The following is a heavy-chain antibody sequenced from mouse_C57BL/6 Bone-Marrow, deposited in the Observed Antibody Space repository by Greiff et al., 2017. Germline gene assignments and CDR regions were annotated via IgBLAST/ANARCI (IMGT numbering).Heavy chain of an antibody. CDR3: ARSDTTVVA. V-gene: IGHV1-59*01. J-gene: IGHJ3*01. Sequence: QVQLKQPGAELVRPGTSVKLSCKASGYTFTSYWMHWVKQRPGQGLEWIGVIDPSDSYTNYNQKFKGKATLTVDTSSSTAYMQLSSLTSEDSAVYYCARSDTTVVAWGQGTLVTVSA. CDR2: IDPSDSYT. D-gene: IGHD1-1*01. CDR1: GYTFTSYW.